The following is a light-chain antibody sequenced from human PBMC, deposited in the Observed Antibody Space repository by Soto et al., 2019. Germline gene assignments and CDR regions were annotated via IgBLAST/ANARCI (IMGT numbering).Light chain of an antibody. CDR2: AAS. CDR1: QSISNY. J-gene: IGKJ1*01. Sequence: DIQMTQSPSSLSTSVGDRVTITCRTSQSISNYLNWYQQKPGKVPKLLIYAASRLQSRVPSRFSASGSGTDFTLTISSLQPEDFATYYCQQSYITPWTFGQGTKVEIK. CDR3: QQSYITPWT. V-gene: IGKV1-39*01.